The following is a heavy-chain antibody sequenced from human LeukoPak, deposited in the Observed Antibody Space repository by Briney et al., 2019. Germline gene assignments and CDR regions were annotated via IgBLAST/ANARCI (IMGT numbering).Heavy chain of an antibody. CDR2: INHGGST. CDR1: GDSISSSNW. D-gene: IGHD3-22*01. J-gene: IGHJ3*02. CDR3: ARDFPSRLVITSGDAFDI. Sequence: PSETLSLTCAVSGDSISSSNWWSWVRQPPGKGLEWIGEINHGGSTNYNPSLKSRVTISLDKSKNQLSLKLSSVTAADTAVYYCARDFPSRLVITSGDAFDIWGQGTMVTVSS. V-gene: IGHV4-4*02.